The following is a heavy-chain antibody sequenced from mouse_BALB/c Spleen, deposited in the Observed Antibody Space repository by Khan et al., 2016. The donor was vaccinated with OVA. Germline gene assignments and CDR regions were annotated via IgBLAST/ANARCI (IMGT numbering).Heavy chain of an antibody. CDR3: ARSVTITTVLATDFDY. Sequence: EVQLVESGPGLVKPSQSLSLTCTVTGYSITSDYAWNWIRQFPGNKLEWVGYISYSGRTSYNPSLKSRISINRDTSKNQFFLQLNSVTTEDTATXDCARSVTITTVLATDFDYWGQGTPLTVSS. D-gene: IGHD1-1*01. CDR2: ISYSGRT. V-gene: IGHV3-2*02. J-gene: IGHJ2*01. CDR1: GYSITSDYA.